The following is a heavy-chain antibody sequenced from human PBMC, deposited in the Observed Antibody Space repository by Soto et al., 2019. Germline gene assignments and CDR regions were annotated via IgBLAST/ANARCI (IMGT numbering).Heavy chain of an antibody. D-gene: IGHD2-15*01. CDR2: IIPIFGTA. CDR3: ARVGYCSGGSCGGENY. J-gene: IGHJ4*02. CDR1: GGTFSSYA. V-gene: IGHV1-69*01. Sequence: QVPLVQSGTEVKKPGSSVKVSCKASGGTFSSYAISWVRQAPGQGLEWMGGIIPIFGTANYAQKFQGRVTITADESTSTAYMELSSLRSEDTAVYYCARVGYCSGGSCGGENYWGQGTLVTVSS.